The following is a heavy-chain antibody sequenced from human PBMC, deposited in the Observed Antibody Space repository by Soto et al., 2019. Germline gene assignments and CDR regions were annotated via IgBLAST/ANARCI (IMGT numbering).Heavy chain of an antibody. D-gene: IGHD1-26*01. CDR2: FIPFFGTS. CDR1: GGTFSSYP. Sequence: QVQLVQSGAEVKTPASSVKVSCEASGGTFSSYPINWLRQAPGQGLEWMGGFIPFFGTSNYAEKFQGRVTSTADASTSTAYRGLRNLRSEDPAVYYCGRVGHITDYGMAVWGQGTTVTVSS. V-gene: IGHV1-69*01. J-gene: IGHJ6*02. CDR3: GRVGHITDYGMAV.